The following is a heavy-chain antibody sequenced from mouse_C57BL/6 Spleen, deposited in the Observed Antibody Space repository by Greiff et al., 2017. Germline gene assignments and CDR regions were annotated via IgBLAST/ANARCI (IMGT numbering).Heavy chain of an antibody. CDR2: IDPEDGET. CDR1: GFTINDYY. J-gene: IGHJ4*01. Sequence: EVQLQQSGAELVKPGASVKLSCTASGFTINDYYMHWVKQRPEQGLEWIGRIDPEDGETKYAPKFQGKATITADKSSNTAFLQLSNLTSEATAVYYCARGDLDARDYWGQGTSVTVSA. V-gene: IGHV14-2*01. CDR3: ARGDLDARDY.